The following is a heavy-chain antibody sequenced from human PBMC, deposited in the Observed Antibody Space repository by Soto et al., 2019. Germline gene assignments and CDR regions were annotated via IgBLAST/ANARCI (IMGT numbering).Heavy chain of an antibody. D-gene: IGHD1-7*01. Sequence: QITLKESGPTLVKPTQTLTLTCTFSGVSLSTSGVGVGWIRQPPGKALEGLVIIYWDDDKRYSPSLRGRLTISKDSFKYEVVLTMTRADPTAKATYFCAHRRSGVSHWNYGVFDYWGQGILVTASS. J-gene: IGHJ4*02. CDR2: IYWDDDK. CDR3: AHRRSGVSHWNYGVFDY. CDR1: GVSLSTSGVG. V-gene: IGHV2-5*02.